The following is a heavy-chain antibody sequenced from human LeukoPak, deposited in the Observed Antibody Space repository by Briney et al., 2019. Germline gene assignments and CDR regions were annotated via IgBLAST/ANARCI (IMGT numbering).Heavy chain of an antibody. Sequence: GGSLRLSCAASGFTFSSFWMTWVRQAPGKGLEWVASIQEDGSEKYYVASVKGRFTISRDNAKNSLYLQMNSLRAEDTAVYYCARRYYYDSSGYPPYYFDYWGQGTLVTVSS. V-gene: IGHV3-7*02. D-gene: IGHD3-22*01. CDR3: ARRYYYDSSGYPPYYFDY. CDR1: GFTFSSFW. CDR2: IQEDGSEK. J-gene: IGHJ4*02.